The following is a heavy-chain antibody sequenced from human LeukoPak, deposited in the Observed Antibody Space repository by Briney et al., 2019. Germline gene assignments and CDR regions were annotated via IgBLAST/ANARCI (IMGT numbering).Heavy chain of an antibody. V-gene: IGHV5-51*01. CDR1: GYTFTNYW. Sequence: GESLKISCKGSGYTFTNYWIVWVRQLPGKGLEWIGIIYPGDSDTRYSPSFQGQGTISADKSISTAYLQWSSLKASDTAMYYCARPPQGSSGSKGFEYWGQGTLVTVSS. J-gene: IGHJ4*02. CDR3: ARPPQGSSGSKGFEY. CDR2: IYPGDSDT. D-gene: IGHD6-19*01.